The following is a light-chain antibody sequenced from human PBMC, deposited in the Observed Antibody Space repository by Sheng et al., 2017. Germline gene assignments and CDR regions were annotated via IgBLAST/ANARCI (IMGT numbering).Light chain of an antibody. J-gene: IGKJ5*01. CDR1: QSVLYPFNNKNP. CDR2: WAS. V-gene: IGKV4-1*01. Sequence: DIVMTQSPDSLAVSLGERATINCKSSQSVLYPFNNKNPLAWYQQKPGHPPKLLIYWASVRESGVPDRFSGSGSATDFTLTISSLQAEDVAVYYCQQYHSSPVTFGQGTRLDIK. CDR3: QQYHSSPVT.